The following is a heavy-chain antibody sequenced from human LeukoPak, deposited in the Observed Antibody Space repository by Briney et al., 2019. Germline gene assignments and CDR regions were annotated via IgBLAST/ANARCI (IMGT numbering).Heavy chain of an antibody. CDR3: AKAHLLDWLLPFDY. CDR1: EFTFSSYA. Sequence: PGGSLRLSCAASEFTFSSYAMHWVRQAPGKGLEWVALVSNDGGDKYYADSVKGRFTISRDNSKNTLYLQVNSLRGEDTGVYYCAKAHLLDWLLPFDYWGQGTLVTVSS. V-gene: IGHV3-30*18. J-gene: IGHJ4*02. D-gene: IGHD3/OR15-3a*01. CDR2: VSNDGGDK.